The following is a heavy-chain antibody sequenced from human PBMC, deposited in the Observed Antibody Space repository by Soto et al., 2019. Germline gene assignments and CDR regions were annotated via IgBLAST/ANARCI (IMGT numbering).Heavy chain of an antibody. CDR1: VFAFSSDG. J-gene: IGHJ6*02. D-gene: IGHD3-16*01. V-gene: IGHV3-33*01. CDR2: IWYDGSNK. Sequence: PGGALRLSCAASVFAFSSDGMHWVRQAPGKGLEWVAVIWYDGSNKYYAESVKGRFTISRDNSKNTLYLQMNSLRAEDTAVYYCARELLMINYYYYGMDVWGQGTTVTVSS. CDR3: ARELLMINYYYYGMDV.